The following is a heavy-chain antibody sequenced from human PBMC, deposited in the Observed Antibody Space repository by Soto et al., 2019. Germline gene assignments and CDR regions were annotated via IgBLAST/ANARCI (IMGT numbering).Heavy chain of an antibody. D-gene: IGHD3-16*01. CDR2: IWYDGRNK. J-gene: IGHJ5*02. CDR3: ARRQLRDYIRWSFDP. Sequence: QVQLVESGGGVVQPGRSLRVSCAASGFTFSTYGMHWVRQAPGKGLEWVAVIWYDGRNKYYADSVKGRFTISRDNSQNTLYLHMNSLRAEDTALYYCARRQLRDYIRWSFDPWGQGTLVTVSS. V-gene: IGHV3-33*01. CDR1: GFTFSTYG.